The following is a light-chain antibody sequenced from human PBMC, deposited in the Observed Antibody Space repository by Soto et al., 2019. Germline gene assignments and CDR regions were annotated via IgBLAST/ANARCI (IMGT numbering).Light chain of an antibody. CDR1: QDISSY. J-gene: IGKJ1*01. CDR2: GAS. Sequence: EIVLTQSPATLSLSPGERATLSCRASQDISSYLAWYQQKPGQAPRLLIYGASTRATGIPARFSGSGSGTEFTLTISSLQSEDFAVYYCQEYIQWPPGMFGPGTKVDIK. CDR3: QEYIQWPPGM. V-gene: IGKV3-15*01.